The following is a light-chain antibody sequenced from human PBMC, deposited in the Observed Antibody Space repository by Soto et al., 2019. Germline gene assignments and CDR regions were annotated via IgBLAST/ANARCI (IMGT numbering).Light chain of an antibody. CDR1: QDVRSD. CDR2: SAS. Sequence: DIQMTQSPSSLSASVGHTVTITCRASQDVRSDLGWYQHKAGKPPKRLIYSASRLQGGVPSRFRGSGSGTEFTLTIGSLQPEDSATYYCLQHDSFPYTFGQGNRLEI. J-gene: IGKJ2*01. V-gene: IGKV1-17*01. CDR3: LQHDSFPYT.